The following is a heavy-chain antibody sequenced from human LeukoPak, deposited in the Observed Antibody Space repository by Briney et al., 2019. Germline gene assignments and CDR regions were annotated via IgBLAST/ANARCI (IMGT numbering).Heavy chain of an antibody. CDR3: ARDPPGYYYYMDV. CDR1: GGSISSGSYY. Sequence: SETLSLTCTVSGGSISSGSYYWSWIRQPAGKGLEWIGRIYTSGSTNYNPSLKSRVTISVDTSKNQFPLKLSSVTAADTAVYYCARDPPGYYYYMDVWGQGTLVTVSS. CDR2: IYTSGST. J-gene: IGHJ6*03. V-gene: IGHV4-61*02.